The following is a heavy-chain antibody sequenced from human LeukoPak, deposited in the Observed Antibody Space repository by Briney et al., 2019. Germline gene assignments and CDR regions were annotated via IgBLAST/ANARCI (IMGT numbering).Heavy chain of an antibody. CDR1: GFTFSSYA. J-gene: IGHJ3*02. Sequence: GGSLRLSCAVSGFTFSSYAMMWLRQAPGKGREWLSAISGGGGKTLYADSVKGRFTISRDNSKNTLYLQMSSLRAEDTAVYYCARDPNGDYIGAFEIWGQGTMVTVSS. D-gene: IGHD4-17*01. V-gene: IGHV3-23*01. CDR2: ISGGGGKT. CDR3: ARDPNGDYIGAFEI.